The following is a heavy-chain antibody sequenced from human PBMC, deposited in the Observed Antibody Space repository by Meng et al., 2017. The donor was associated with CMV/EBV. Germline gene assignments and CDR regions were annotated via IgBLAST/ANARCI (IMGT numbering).Heavy chain of an antibody. V-gene: IGHV4-34*01. CDR1: GGSFSGYY. CDR3: AISERAYYDILTGYYNVAFDI. J-gene: IGHJ3*02. D-gene: IGHD3-9*01. Sequence: SETLSLTCAVYGGSFSGYYWSWIRQPPGKGLEWIGSIYYSGSTYYNPSLKSRVTISVDTSKNQFSLKLSSVTTADTAVYYCAISERAYYDILTGYYNVAFDIWDQGTMVTVSS. CDR2: IYYSGST.